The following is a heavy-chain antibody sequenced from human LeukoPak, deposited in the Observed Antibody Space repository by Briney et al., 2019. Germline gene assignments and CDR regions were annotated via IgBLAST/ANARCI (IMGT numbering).Heavy chain of an antibody. Sequence: GESLKISCKDSGYIFTKYWIGWVRQMPGKGLEWMGIIHSADSNTKYSPSFQGQVTISADKSISTAYLQWSGLKASDTAMYYCAGARHGDYRWDYWGQGTLVTVSS. J-gene: IGHJ4*02. D-gene: IGHD4-17*01. CDR3: AGARHGDYRWDY. V-gene: IGHV5-51*01. CDR1: GYIFTKYW. CDR2: IHSADSNT.